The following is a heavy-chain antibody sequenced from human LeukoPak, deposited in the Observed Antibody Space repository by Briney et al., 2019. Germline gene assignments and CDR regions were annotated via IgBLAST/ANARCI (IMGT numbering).Heavy chain of an antibody. CDR1: GGSIRSGTDY. J-gene: IGHJ6*03. CDR3: AGVVWGGDFHYSLDV. Sequence: SETLSLTCTVSGGSIRSGTDYWSWIRQPAGKGLEWIGRIYMSGSTDYNPSFKSRVTMSVDTSKNQVSLKLRSVTAADTAVYYCAGVVWGGDFHYSLDVWGKGTTVIVSS. V-gene: IGHV4-61*02. CDR2: IYMSGST. D-gene: IGHD7-27*01.